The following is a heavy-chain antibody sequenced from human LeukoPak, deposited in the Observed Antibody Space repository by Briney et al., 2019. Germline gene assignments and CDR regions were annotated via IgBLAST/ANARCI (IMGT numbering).Heavy chain of an antibody. V-gene: IGHV6-1*01. D-gene: IGHD3-10*01. CDR2: TYYRSRCYN. J-gene: IGHJ5*02. CDR1: GESVSSNSAA. Sequence: SQTLSLTCAISGESVSSNSAAWNWIRQSPSRGLEWLGRTYYRSRCYNGYDVSVKSRITINADTYKNQFSLQLNSVTPEDTAVYYCARDRIGSFGWFDPWGQGTLVTVSS. CDR3: ARDRIGSFGWFDP.